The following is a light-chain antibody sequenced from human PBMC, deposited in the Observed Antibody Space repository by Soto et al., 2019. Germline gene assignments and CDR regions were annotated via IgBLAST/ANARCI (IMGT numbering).Light chain of an antibody. CDR3: SSYTSSSTLVV. J-gene: IGLJ3*02. V-gene: IGLV2-14*03. Sequence: QSALTQPASVSGSPGQSITISCTGTSSDIGTYNFVSWYQQYPGKAPKLMIYDVSNRPSGVSNRFSGSKSGYTASLAISGLQAEDEADYYCSSYTSSSTLVVFGGGTKVTVL. CDR2: DVS. CDR1: SSDIGTYNF.